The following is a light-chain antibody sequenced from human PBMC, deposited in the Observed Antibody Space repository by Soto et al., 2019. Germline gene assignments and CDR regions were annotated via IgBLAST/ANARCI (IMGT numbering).Light chain of an antibody. Sequence: QSALTQPASVSGSPGQSITISCTGTSSDAGGYNYVSWYQRHPGKAPKLMIYDVSNRPSGVSNRFSGSKSGNTASLTISGLQAEDEADYHCSSYTSTSIVFGTGTKLTVL. J-gene: IGLJ1*01. V-gene: IGLV2-14*01. CDR2: DVS. CDR3: SSYTSTSIV. CDR1: SSDAGGYNY.